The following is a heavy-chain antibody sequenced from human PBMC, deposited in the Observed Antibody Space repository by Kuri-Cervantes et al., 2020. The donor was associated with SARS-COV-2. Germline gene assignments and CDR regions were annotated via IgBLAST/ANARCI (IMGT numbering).Heavy chain of an antibody. CDR3: ARAPLAAAIFFDY. CDR1: GFTFSSYS. D-gene: IGHD2-15*01. Sequence: GGSLRLSCAASGFTFSSYSMNWVRQAPGKGLEWVSSISSSSSYVYYADSVKGRFTISRDNAKNSLYLQMNSLRAEDTAVYYCARAPLAAAIFFDYWGQGTLVTVSS. CDR2: ISSSSSYV. V-gene: IGHV3-21*01. J-gene: IGHJ4*02.